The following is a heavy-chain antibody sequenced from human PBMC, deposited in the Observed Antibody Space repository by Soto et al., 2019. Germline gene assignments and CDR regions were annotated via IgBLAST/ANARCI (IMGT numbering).Heavy chain of an antibody. CDR1: GFTFSSYS. D-gene: IGHD5-18*01. CDR3: ASQTAMVDYFDY. J-gene: IGHJ4*02. V-gene: IGHV3-48*02. CDR2: ISSSSSTI. Sequence: PGGSLRLSCAASGFTFSSYSMNWVRQAPGKGLEWVSYISSSSSTINYADSVKGRFTISRDNAKNSLYLQMNSLRDEDTAVYYCASQTAMVDYFDYWGQGTLVTVSS.